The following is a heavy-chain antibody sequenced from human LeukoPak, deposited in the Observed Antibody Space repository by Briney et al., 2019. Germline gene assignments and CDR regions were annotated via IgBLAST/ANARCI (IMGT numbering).Heavy chain of an antibody. J-gene: IGHJ6*04. Sequence: GGSLRLSCATSGFSFSSYAMSWVRQAAGKWLEWVSAMSSSDDGRYYAASVRGRFTISRDTSRSTLYLQMNSLRAEDAAVYYCAELGITMIGGVWGKGTTVTISS. CDR2: MSSSDDGR. D-gene: IGHD3-10*02. CDR1: GFSFSSYA. CDR3: AELGITMIGGV. V-gene: IGHV3-23*01.